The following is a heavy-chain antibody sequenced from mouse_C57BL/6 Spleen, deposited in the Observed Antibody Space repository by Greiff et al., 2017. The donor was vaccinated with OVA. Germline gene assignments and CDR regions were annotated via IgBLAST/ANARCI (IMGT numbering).Heavy chain of an antibody. Sequence: EVQLVESGGGLVKPGGSLKLSCAASGFTFSSYAMSWVRQTPEKRLEWVATISDGGSYTYYPDNVKGRFTISRDNAKNNLYLQMSHLKSEDTAMYYCAREGYYVRNFDYWGQGTTLTVSS. CDR2: ISDGGSYT. CDR3: AREGYYVRNFDY. V-gene: IGHV5-4*01. CDR1: GFTFSSYA. D-gene: IGHD2-3*01. J-gene: IGHJ2*01.